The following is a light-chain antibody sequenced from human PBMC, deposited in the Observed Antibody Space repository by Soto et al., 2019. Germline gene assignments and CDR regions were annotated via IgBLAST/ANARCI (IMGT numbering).Light chain of an antibody. CDR3: QQYGNFPHT. V-gene: IGKV3-20*01. Sequence: EIVLTQSPGTQYLSPGERATLSCRASQTVDNNHLDWYEQKPGQAPRLLIYGPSRRASGIPDRFSGSGSGTDFILTISRLDPEDIAVYYCQQYGNFPHTFGQGTRLEMK. CDR1: QTVDNNH. CDR2: GPS. J-gene: IGKJ2*01.